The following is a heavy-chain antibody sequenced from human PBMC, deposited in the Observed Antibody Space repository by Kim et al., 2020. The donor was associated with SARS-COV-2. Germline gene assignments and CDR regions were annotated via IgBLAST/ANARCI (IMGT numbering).Heavy chain of an antibody. Sequence: PSLKSRVTISVDTSKNQFSLKLSSVTAADTAVYYCARSSGWYYYYYGMDVWGQGTTVTVSS. J-gene: IGHJ6*02. D-gene: IGHD3-10*01. V-gene: IGHV4-34*01. CDR3: ARSSGWYYYYYGMDV.